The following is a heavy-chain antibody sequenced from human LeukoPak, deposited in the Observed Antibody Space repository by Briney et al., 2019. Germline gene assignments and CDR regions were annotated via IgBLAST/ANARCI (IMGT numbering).Heavy chain of an antibody. CDR2: IIPIFGTA. Sequence: SVKVSCKVSGYTLTELSMHWVRQAPGKGLEWMGGIIPIFGTANYAQKFQGRVTITADESTSTAYMELSSLRSEDTAVYYCARDPLATPESYYYYGMDVWGQGTTVTVSS. CDR1: GYTLTELS. CDR3: ARDPLATPESYYYYGMDV. J-gene: IGHJ6*02. D-gene: IGHD1-14*01. V-gene: IGHV1-69*13.